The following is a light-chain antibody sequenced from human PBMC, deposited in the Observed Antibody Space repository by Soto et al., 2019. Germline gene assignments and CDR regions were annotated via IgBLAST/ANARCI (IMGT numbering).Light chain of an antibody. CDR3: SSLYV. CDR1: SSDVGGYNY. Sequence: QSALTQPASVSGSPGQSITISCTGTSSDVGGYNYVSWYQQHPGKAPKLMIYDVSNRPSGVSNRFPGSKSGNTASLTISGLQAEDEADYTSSSLYVFGTGTKVTVL. CDR2: DVS. J-gene: IGLJ1*01. V-gene: IGLV2-14*01.